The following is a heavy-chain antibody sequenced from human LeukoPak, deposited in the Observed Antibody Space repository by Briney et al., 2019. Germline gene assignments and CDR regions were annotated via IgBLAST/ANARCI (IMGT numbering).Heavy chain of an antibody. D-gene: IGHD6-13*01. V-gene: IGHV4-34*01. CDR2: INHSGST. Sequence: SETLSLTCAVYGGSFSGYYWGWIRQPPGKGLEWIGEINHSGSTNYNPSLKSRVTISVDTSKNQFSLKLSSVTAADTAVYYCARVRPIAAAGYYYYGMDVWGQGTTVTVSS. CDR3: ARVRPIAAAGYYYYGMDV. J-gene: IGHJ6*02. CDR1: GGSFSGYY.